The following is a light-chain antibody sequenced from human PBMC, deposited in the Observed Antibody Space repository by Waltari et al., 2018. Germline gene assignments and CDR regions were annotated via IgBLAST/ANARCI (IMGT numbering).Light chain of an antibody. CDR3: QVWESSSDPRV. CDR2: GDS. Sequence: SYLRTQPPPVPGAPGTTAKINDGGNNTRRKSGHRYQQKPGQAPVLVVYGDSYRPSGIPERFSGSNSGNTASLTITGAEAGDEADYYCQVWESSSDPRVFGGGTKLTVL. J-gene: IGLJ3*02. V-gene: IGLV3-21*03. CDR1: NTRRKS.